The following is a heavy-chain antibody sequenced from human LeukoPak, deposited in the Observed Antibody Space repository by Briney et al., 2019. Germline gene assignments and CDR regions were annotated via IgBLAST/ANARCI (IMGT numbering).Heavy chain of an antibody. D-gene: IGHD2-15*01. J-gene: IGHJ3*02. CDR2: ISYDGSNK. CDR1: GFTFCSYA. V-gene: IGHV3-30*04. Sequence: PGGSLRLSCAASGFTFCSYAMHWVRQAPGEGLEWVAVISYDGSNKYYADSVKGRFTISRDNSKNTLYLQMNSLRAEDTAVYYCARDGSGFDIWGQGTMVTVSS. CDR3: ARDGSGFDI.